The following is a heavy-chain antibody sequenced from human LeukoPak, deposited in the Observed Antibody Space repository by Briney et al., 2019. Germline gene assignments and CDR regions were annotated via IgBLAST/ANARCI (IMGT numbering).Heavy chain of an antibody. CDR3: AKGGSDWFGIYFDY. D-gene: IGHD3-9*01. V-gene: IGHV3-23*01. J-gene: IGHJ4*02. CDR1: GFTFSSYV. Sequence: GGSLRLSCAASGFTFSSYVMTWVRQAPGKGLEWVSAFVGSGGTTYYADSVKGRFTISRDNSKNTLYLQMNSLRAEDTAVYYCAKGGSDWFGIYFDYWGQGTLVTVSS. CDR2: FVGSGGTT.